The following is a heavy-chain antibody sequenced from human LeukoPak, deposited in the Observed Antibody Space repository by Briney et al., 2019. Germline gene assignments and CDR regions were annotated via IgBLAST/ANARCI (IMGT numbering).Heavy chain of an antibody. Sequence: PSETLSLTCTVSGGSISSYYWSWIRQPAGKGLEWIGRIYTSGSTSYNPSLKSRVTMSVDTSKNQFSLKLSSVTAADTAVYYCARDPLAVAGISPNWFDPWGQGTLVTVSS. CDR2: IYTSGST. CDR1: GGSISSYY. J-gene: IGHJ5*02. CDR3: ARDPLAVAGISPNWFDP. V-gene: IGHV4-4*07. D-gene: IGHD6-19*01.